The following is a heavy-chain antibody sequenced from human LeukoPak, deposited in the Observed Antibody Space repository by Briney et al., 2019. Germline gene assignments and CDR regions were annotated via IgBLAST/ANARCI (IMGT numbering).Heavy chain of an antibody. CDR2: INGDGSST. CDR1: GFRFSSSW. J-gene: IGHJ4*02. CDR3: ARTDNLDY. D-gene: IGHD5-24*01. Sequence: GGSLRLSCAASGFRFSSSWMHLVRQGPGKGLVWVSRINGDGSSTTYADSVQGRFTISRDNAKNTLYLQMNSLRAEDTAVYYCARTDNLDYWGQGSLVTVSS. V-gene: IGHV3-74*01.